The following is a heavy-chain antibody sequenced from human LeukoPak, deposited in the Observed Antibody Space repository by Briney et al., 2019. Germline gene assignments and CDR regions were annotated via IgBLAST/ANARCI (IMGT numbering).Heavy chain of an antibody. J-gene: IGHJ5*02. CDR1: GYTFTSYD. Sequence: GASVKVSCKASGYTFTSYDINWVRQATGQGLEWMGGIIPIFGTANYAQKFQGRVTMTEDTSTDTAYMELSSLRSEDTAVYYCATDSWGTMVRGARGFDPWGQGTLVTVSS. V-gene: IGHV1-69*06. D-gene: IGHD3-10*01. CDR2: IIPIFGTA. CDR3: ATDSWGTMVRGARGFDP.